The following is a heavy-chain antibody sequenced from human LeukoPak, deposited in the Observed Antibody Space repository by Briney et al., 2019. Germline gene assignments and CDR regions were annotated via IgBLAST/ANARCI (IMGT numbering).Heavy chain of an antibody. CDR3: ARARYGSEDY. CDR1: GGSFSGYY. CDR2: INHSGST. D-gene: IGHD3-10*01. J-gene: IGHJ4*02. V-gene: IGHV4-34*01. Sequence: PSETLSLTCAVYGGSFSGYYWSWIRQPPGKGLEWIGEINHSGSTNYNPSLKSRVTISVDTSKNQFSLKLSSVTAADTAVYYCARARYGSEDYWGQGTLVTVSS.